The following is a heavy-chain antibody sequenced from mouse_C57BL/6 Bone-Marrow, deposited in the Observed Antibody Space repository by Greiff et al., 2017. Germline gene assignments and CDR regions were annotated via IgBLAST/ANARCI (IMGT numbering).Heavy chain of an antibody. V-gene: IGHV1-50*01. CDR1: GYTFTSYW. CDR2: IDPCGSCT. D-gene: IGHD3-1*01. CDR3: ATSGVFDD. J-gene: IGHJ2*01. Sequence: VQLQQPGAELVKPGASVKLSCKASGYTFTSYWMTWVKQRPGQGLEWIGEIDPCGSCTNYNEKFKGKATLTVDTSSRTAYMQLSSLTSADSAVXCCATSGVFDDWGQGTTLTVSS.